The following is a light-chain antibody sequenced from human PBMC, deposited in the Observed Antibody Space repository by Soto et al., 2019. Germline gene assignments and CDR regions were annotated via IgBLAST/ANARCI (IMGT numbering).Light chain of an antibody. CDR1: QSVSNNY. CDR2: GAS. CDR3: QQYSSLRT. Sequence: EIVLTQSPGTLSLSPGERATLSCRTSQSVSNNYLAWYQQKPGQAPRLLIYGASSRATLIPERFSGSRSGTAFTLSLSRLEPEDFAVYYCQQYSSLRTFGQGNTVEIQ. V-gene: IGKV3-20*01. J-gene: IGKJ1*01.